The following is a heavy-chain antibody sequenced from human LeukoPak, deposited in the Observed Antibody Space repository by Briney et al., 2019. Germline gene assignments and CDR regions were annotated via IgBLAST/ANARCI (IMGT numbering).Heavy chain of an antibody. D-gene: IGHD1-1*01. V-gene: IGHV3-49*04. CDR3: TRGPTQQWVYYGMDV. CDR2: IRSKAYGGTT. J-gene: IGHJ6*02. CDR1: GFTFGDHA. Sequence: GSLRLSCTTSGFTFGDHAMSWVRQAPGKGLEWVGFIRSKAYGGTTEHAASVKGRFTISRDDSKSIAYLQMNSLKTEDTAVYYCTRGPTQQWVYYGMDVWGQGTTVIVSS.